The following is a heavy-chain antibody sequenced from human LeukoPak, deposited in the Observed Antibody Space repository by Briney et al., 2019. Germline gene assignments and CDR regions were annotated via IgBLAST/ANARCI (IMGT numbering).Heavy chain of an antibody. CDR2: IIPIFGTA. D-gene: IGHD3-10*01. CDR1: GGTFSSYA. CDR3: ASWLRGVIGAFDI. J-gene: IGHJ3*02. Sequence: ASVKVSCKASGGTFSSYAISWVRQAPGQGLEWMGGIIPIFGTANYAQKFQGRVTMTTDTSTSTAYMELRSLRSDDTAVYYCASWLRGVIGAFDIWGQGTMVTVSS. V-gene: IGHV1-69*05.